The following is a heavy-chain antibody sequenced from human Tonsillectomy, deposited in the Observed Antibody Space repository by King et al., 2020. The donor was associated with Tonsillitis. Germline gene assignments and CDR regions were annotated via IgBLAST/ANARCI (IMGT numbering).Heavy chain of an antibody. CDR2: IYYRGTT. J-gene: IGHJ4*02. Sequence: VQLQESGPGLVKPSETLSLTCTVSGGSMSAYYWSWIRQPPGKGLEWIGYIYYRGTTKYNASLKGRVTISADTSKNEFSLKLTSVTAADTAVYYCARDYGSGTYYNRPLTYGGLGTLVTVSS. V-gene: IGHV4-59*01. D-gene: IGHD3-10*01. CDR3: ARDYGSGTYYNRPLTY. CDR1: GGSMSAYY.